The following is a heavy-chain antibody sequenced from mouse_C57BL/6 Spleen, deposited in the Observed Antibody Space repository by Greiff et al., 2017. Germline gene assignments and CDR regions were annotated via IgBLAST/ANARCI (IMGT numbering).Heavy chain of an antibody. D-gene: IGHD1-1*01. V-gene: IGHV1-81*01. CDR2: IYPRSGNT. Sequence: VKLVESGAELARPGASVKLSCKASGYTFTSYGISWVKQRTGQGLEWIGEIYPRSGNTYYNEKFKGKATLTADKSSSTAYMELRSLTSEDSAVYFCARDYYGSPYYFDYWGQGTTLTVSS. CDR1: GYTFTSYG. CDR3: ARDYYGSPYYFDY. J-gene: IGHJ2*01.